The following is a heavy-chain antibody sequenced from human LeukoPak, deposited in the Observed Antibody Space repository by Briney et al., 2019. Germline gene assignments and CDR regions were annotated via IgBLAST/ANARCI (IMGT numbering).Heavy chain of an antibody. J-gene: IGHJ6*02. CDR2: IKQDGSEK. V-gene: IGHV3-7*03. D-gene: IGHD2-15*01. Sequence: GGSLRLSCAASGFTFSSYWMSWVRQAPGKGLEWVANIKQDGSEKYYVDSVKGRFTISRDNSKNTLYLQMNSLRAEDTAVYYCASTYCSGGSCSSPYYYYGVDVWGQGTTVTVSS. CDR3: ASTYCSGGSCSSPYYYYGVDV. CDR1: GFTFSSYW.